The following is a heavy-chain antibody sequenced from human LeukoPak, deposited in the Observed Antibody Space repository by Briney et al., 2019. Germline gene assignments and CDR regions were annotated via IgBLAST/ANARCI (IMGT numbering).Heavy chain of an antibody. D-gene: IGHD2-2*02. CDR3: ATPGRYCSSTSCYRFDY. Sequence: SETLSLTCAVYGGSFSGYYWSWIRQPPGKGLEWIGEINHSGSTSYNPSLKSRVTISVDTSKNQFSLKLSSVTAADTAVYYCATPGRYCSSTSCYRFDYWGQGTLVTVSS. CDR1: GGSFSGYY. V-gene: IGHV4-34*01. J-gene: IGHJ4*02. CDR2: INHSGST.